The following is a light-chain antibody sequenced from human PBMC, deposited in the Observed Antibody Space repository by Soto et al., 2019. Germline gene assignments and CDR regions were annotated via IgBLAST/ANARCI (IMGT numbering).Light chain of an antibody. CDR3: LQYNSYPRT. Sequence: EIERRHCWSTVRAYIKDRVTSTYRASQSVSSWLAWYQQKPGKAPKLLIYKASSLESGVPSRFSGSGSGTEFTLTISSLQPDDFATYYCLQYNSYPRTFGQGTKVDVK. CDR2: KAS. V-gene: IGKV1-5*03. CDR1: QSVSSW. J-gene: IGKJ1*01.